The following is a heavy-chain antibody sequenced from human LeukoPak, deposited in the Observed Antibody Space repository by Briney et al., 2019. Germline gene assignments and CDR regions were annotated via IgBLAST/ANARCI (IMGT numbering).Heavy chain of an antibody. J-gene: IGHJ4*02. D-gene: IGHD5-18*01. CDR3: AKAPAPYSFGTFDY. CDR2: ISGSGGNT. Sequence: PGGSLRLSCAASGFTFSSFEMNWVRQAPGKGLEWVSAISGSGGNTYYADSVKGRFTISRDNSKNTLYLQMNSLRGGDTAVYFCAKAPAPYSFGTFDYWGQGTLVTVSS. CDR1: GFTFSSFE. V-gene: IGHV3-23*01.